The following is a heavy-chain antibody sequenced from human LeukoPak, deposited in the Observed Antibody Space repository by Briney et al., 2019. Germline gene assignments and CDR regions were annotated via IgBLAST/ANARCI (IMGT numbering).Heavy chain of an antibody. D-gene: IGHD3-10*01. CDR2: IYSGGST. V-gene: IGHV3-53*01. CDR3: ARELMVRGYFDY. J-gene: IGHJ4*02. CDR1: GFTVSSSY. Sequence: GGSLRLSCAASGFTVSSSYMSWVRQAPGKGLEWVSIIYSGGSTYYADSVKGRFSISRDNSKNTLYLQMDSLRAEDTAVYYCARELMVRGYFDYWGQGTLVTVSS.